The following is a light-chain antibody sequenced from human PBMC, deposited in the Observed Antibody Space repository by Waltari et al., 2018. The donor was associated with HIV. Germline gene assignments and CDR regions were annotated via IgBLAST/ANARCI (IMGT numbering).Light chain of an antibody. Sequence: QSALTQPASVSGSPGQSITISCPGTRSNVGSDDLVSWDQQHPGEAPKLIIYEVTKRPPGVSKRFSGSKSGNTASLTISGLQAEDEADYYCCSCPRSGIRYVFGTGTKVTVL. J-gene: IGLJ1*01. CDR1: RSNVGSDDL. CDR3: CSCPRSGIRYV. V-gene: IGLV2-23*02. CDR2: EVT.